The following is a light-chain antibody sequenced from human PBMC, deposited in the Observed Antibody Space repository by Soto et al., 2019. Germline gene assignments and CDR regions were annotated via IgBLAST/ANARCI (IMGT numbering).Light chain of an antibody. CDR1: SSDVGGYNY. Sequence: QSALTQPPSASGSPGQSVTISCTGTSSDVGGYNYVSWYQQHPGKAPKLMIYGVSKRPSGVPDRFSGSKSGNMASLTVSGLQADDEADYYCSSYAGSNNWVFGGGTKLTVL. CDR3: SSYAGSNNWV. V-gene: IGLV2-8*01. J-gene: IGLJ3*02. CDR2: GVS.